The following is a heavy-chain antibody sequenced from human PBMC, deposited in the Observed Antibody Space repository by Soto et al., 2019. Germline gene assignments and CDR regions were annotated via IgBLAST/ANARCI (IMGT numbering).Heavy chain of an antibody. D-gene: IGHD6-13*01. V-gene: IGHV3-11*01. CDR3: ARGLDCSWVSLAAAGMARTKSYYYCMDV. CDR1: RFTFSDYY. Sequence: GGSLRLSCAASRFTFSDYYMSWIRQAPGKGLEWVSYISSSGSTIYYADSVKGRFTISRDNAKNSLYLQMNSLRAEDTAVYYCARGLDCSWVSLAAAGMARTKSYYYCMDVCDKGTTCTVSS. CDR2: ISSSGSTI. J-gene: IGHJ6*04.